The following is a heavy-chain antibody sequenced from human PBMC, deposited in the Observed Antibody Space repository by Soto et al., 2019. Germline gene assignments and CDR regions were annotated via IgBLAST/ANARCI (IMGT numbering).Heavy chain of an antibody. CDR3: ARDKAGDRTYCGGDCYSEGAFDI. J-gene: IGHJ3*02. CDR1: GFTFSSYS. V-gene: IGHV3-48*01. Sequence: PGGSLRLSCAASGFTFSSYSMNWVRQAPGKGLEWVSYISSSSSTIYYADSVKGRFTISRDNAKNSLYLQMNSLRAEDTAVYYCARDKAGDRTYCGGDCYSEGAFDIWGQGTMVTVSS. CDR2: ISSSSSTI. D-gene: IGHD2-21*02.